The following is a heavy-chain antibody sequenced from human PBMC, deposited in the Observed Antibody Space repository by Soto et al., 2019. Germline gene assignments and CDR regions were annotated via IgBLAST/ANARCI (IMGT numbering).Heavy chain of an antibody. CDR1: GGSISSYY. V-gene: IGHV4-59*01. CDR2: IYYSGST. Sequence: NPSETLSLTCTVSGGSISSYYWSWIRQPPGKGLEWIGYIYYSGSTNYNPSLKSRVTISVDTSKNQFSLKLSSVTAADTAVYYCARGGLWWWRDAFDIWGQGTMVTVSS. D-gene: IGHD2-21*01. CDR3: ARGGLWWWRDAFDI. J-gene: IGHJ3*02.